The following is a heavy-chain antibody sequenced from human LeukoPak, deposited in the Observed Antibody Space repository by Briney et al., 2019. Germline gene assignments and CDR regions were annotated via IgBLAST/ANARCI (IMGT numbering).Heavy chain of an antibody. Sequence: RPGGSLRLSCAASGFTFSSYGMHWVRQAPGKGLEWVAFIRYDGSNKYYADSVKGRFTISRDNSKNTLYLQVNSLRAEDTAVYYCAKDYLSLRWELRVGCYFDYWGQGTLVTVSS. CDR1: GFTFSSYG. CDR2: IRYDGSNK. D-gene: IGHD1-26*01. CDR3: AKDYLSLRWELRVGCYFDY. J-gene: IGHJ4*02. V-gene: IGHV3-30*02.